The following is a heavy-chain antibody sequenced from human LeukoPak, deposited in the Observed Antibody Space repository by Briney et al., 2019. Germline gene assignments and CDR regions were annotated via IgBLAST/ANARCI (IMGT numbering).Heavy chain of an antibody. CDR3: ASSMIQGGYFDY. Sequence: SETLSLTCTVSGGSFSSYYWSWIRQPAGKGLEWIGRIYTSGSTNYNPSLRSRVTMSVDTSKNQFSLKLSSVSAADTAVYYCASSMIQGGYFDYWGQGTLVTVSS. CDR1: GGSFSSYY. D-gene: IGHD1-26*01. CDR2: IYTSGST. V-gene: IGHV4-4*07. J-gene: IGHJ4*02.